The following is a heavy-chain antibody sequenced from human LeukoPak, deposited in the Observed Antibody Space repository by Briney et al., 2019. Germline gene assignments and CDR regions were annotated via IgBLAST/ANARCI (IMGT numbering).Heavy chain of an antibody. V-gene: IGHV3-11*01. J-gene: IGHJ4*02. CDR3: ARDWIGDGYNYYHYFDY. D-gene: IGHD5-24*01. CDR1: GFTFSVSY. Sequence: SGGSLRLSCSASGFTFSVSYMSWIRQAPGKGLEWISYISSSGSTIYYADSVKGRFTISRDNAKNSLYLQMNSLRAEDTAVYYWARDWIGDGYNYYHYFDYWGQGTLVTVSS. CDR2: ISSSGSTI.